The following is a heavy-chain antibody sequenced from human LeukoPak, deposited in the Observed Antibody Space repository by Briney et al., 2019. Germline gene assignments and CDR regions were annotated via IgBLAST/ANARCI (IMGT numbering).Heavy chain of an antibody. Sequence: SETLSRTCTDSGGSVRSYYWSWIRQPAGKGLEWIGRIYTSGSTNYNPSLKSRVTMSVDTSKNQFSLKLSSVTAADTAVYYCARDVIAVAGTEYYFDYWGQGTLVTVSS. V-gene: IGHV4-4*07. CDR1: GGSVRSYY. D-gene: IGHD6-19*01. CDR3: ARDVIAVAGTEYYFDY. J-gene: IGHJ4*02. CDR2: IYTSGST.